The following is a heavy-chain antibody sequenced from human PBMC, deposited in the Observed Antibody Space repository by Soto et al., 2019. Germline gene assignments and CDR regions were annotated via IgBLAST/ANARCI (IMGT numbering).Heavy chain of an antibody. Sequence: EVQLLESGGGLVQPGGSLRLSCAASGFTFSSYAMNWVRQAPGKGLEWVSGISASGGSSYYTDSVKGRFTIFRDNSKNTLYLQMNSLRADDTAVYYCARNVGSSGSSRWFDTWGQGTLVTVSS. D-gene: IGHD3-10*01. CDR3: ARNVGSSGSSRWFDT. CDR1: GFTFSSYA. CDR2: ISASGGSS. J-gene: IGHJ5*02. V-gene: IGHV3-23*01.